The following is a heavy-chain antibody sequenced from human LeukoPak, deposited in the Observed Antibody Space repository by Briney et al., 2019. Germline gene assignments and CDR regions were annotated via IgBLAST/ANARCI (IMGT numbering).Heavy chain of an antibody. D-gene: IGHD2-2*01. CDR1: GYTLTSYD. J-gene: IGHJ4*02. CDR3: ARGHWSGSTCYPFDC. Sequence: ASVKVSCKASGYTLTSYDINWVRQAAGQGLEWMGWMNPSNGNTGYAQKFQGRVAMTRDTSISTAYMELGSLKSDDTAVYFCARGHWSGSTCYPFDCWGQGTLVTVSS. CDR2: MNPSNGNT. V-gene: IGHV1-8*01.